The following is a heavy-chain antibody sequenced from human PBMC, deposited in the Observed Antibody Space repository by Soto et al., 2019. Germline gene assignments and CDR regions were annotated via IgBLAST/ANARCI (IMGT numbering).Heavy chain of an antibody. V-gene: IGHV3-30*18. CDR3: AKDTAAGLTHDGTDV. CDR2: ISYDGSNK. CDR1: GFTFSTYG. Sequence: GGSLRLSCAASGFTFSTYGMHWVRQAPGKGLEWVAVISYDGSNKYYADSVKGRFTISRDNSKNTLYLQMNSLRAEDTAVYYCAKDTAAGLTHDGTDVWGAVTTVAGSS. J-gene: IGHJ6*04. D-gene: IGHD6-13*01.